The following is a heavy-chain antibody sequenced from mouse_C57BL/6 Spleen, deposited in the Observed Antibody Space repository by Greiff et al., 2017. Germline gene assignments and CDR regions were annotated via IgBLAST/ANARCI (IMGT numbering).Heavy chain of an antibody. CDR3: TTSYYSDYVGFDY. V-gene: IGHV1-55*01. CDR1: GYTFTSYW. D-gene: IGHD2-5*01. CDR2: IYPGSGST. Sequence: QVQLKQPGAELVKPGASVKMSCKASGYTFTSYWITWVKQRPGQGLEWIGDIYPGSGSTNYNEKFKSKATLTVDTSSSTAYMQLSSLTSEDSAVYYCTTSYYSDYVGFDYWGQGTTLTGSS. J-gene: IGHJ2*01.